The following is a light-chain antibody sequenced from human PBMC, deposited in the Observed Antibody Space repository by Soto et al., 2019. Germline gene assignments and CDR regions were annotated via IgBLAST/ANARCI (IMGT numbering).Light chain of an antibody. CDR3: QQYSSSPPA. Sequence: EIVLTQSPGTLSLSPGERATLSCRASQSVSSNLAWYQQKPGQAPRLLMYGASNRATGIPDRFSGSGSGTDFTLTISRLEPEDFAVYYCQQYSSSPPAFGGGTKVDIK. J-gene: IGKJ4*01. V-gene: IGKV3-20*01. CDR1: QSVSSN. CDR2: GAS.